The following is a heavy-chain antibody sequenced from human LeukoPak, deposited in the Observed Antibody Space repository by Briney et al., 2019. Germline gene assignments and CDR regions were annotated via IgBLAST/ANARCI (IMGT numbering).Heavy chain of an antibody. D-gene: IGHD3-22*01. Sequence: SETLSLTCAVYGGSFSGYYWSWIRQPPGKGLEWIGEINHSGSTNYNPPLKSRVTISVDTSKNQFSLKLSSVTAADTAVYYCARGARPEPYYYDSSGYYALDYWGQGTLVTVSS. J-gene: IGHJ4*02. CDR1: GGSFSGYY. CDR3: ARGARPEPYYYDSSGYYALDY. CDR2: INHSGST. V-gene: IGHV4-34*01.